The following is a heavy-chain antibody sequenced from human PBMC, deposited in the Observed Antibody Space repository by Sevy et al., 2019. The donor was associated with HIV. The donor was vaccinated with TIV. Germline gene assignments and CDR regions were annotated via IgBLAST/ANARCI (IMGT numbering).Heavy chain of an antibody. CDR1: GFIFSNYA. CDR2: LSSHNAGST. CDR3: VKDRIETILWSKGDWFDP. V-gene: IGHV3-64D*06. Sequence: GGSLRLSCSASGFIFSNYAMHWVRQAPGKGLEYVSGLSSHNAGSTYYADSVNGRFTISRDNSKNTLYLQMTSLRTEDTAVYYCVKDRIETILWSKGDWFDPWGQGTLDTVSS. D-gene: IGHD3-9*01. J-gene: IGHJ5*02.